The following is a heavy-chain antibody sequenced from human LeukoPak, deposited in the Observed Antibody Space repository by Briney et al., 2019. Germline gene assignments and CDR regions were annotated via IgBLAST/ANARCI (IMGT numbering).Heavy chain of an antibody. CDR3: ARSPFPDFWGGTGAFDI. V-gene: IGHV4-30-4*08. Sequence: SETLSLSWTLSGGSISSGDYYWSWIRQPPGKGLEWIGYIYYSGSTYYNPSLKSRVTISVDTSKNQFSLKLSSVTAADTAVYYCARSPFPDFWGGTGAFDIWGQGTMVTFSS. CDR2: IYYSGST. D-gene: IGHD3-3*01. CDR1: GGSISSGDYY. J-gene: IGHJ3*02.